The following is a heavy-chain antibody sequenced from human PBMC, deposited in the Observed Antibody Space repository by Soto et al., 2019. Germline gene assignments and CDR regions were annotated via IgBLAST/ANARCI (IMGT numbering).Heavy chain of an antibody. J-gene: IGHJ5*02. Sequence: PSETLSLTCTVSGGSISSGGYYWSWIRQHPGKGLEWIGYIYYSGSTYYNPSLKSRVTISVDTSKNQFSLKLSSVTAADTAVYYCARTDIVVVPAADPQYNWNQYNWSDPWGQGTLVTVSS. CDR2: IYYSGST. CDR3: ARTDIVVVPAADPQYNWNQYNWSDP. D-gene: IGHD2-2*01. CDR1: GGSISSGGYY. V-gene: IGHV4-31*03.